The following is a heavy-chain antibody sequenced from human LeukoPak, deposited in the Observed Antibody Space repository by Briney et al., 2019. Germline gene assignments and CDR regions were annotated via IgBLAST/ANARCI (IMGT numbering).Heavy chain of an antibody. CDR3: ARDRYYYDSSGYYHSYFDY. Sequence: GGSLRLSCAASGFTFSSYAMSWVRQAPGTGLEWVSALSGSAITTYYADSVKGRFTISRDNSKNTLFLQMNSLRAEDTAVYYCARDRYYYDSSGYYHSYFDYWGQGTLVTVSS. V-gene: IGHV3-23*01. D-gene: IGHD3-22*01. J-gene: IGHJ4*02. CDR1: GFTFSSYA. CDR2: LSGSAITT.